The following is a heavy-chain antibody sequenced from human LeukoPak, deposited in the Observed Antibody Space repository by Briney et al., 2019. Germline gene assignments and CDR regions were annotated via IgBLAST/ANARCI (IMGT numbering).Heavy chain of an antibody. D-gene: IGHD3-10*01. Sequence: TGGSLRLSCVASGFTFSSYGMHWVRQAPAKALEWVAVISFDGSTKYYADSVKGRFTISRDNSKNTLYLQMNSLRAEDTAVYYCAKDYYGSGSYGYFDYWGQGTLVTVSS. CDR2: ISFDGSTK. CDR3: AKDYYGSGSYGYFDY. CDR1: GFTFSSYG. J-gene: IGHJ4*02. V-gene: IGHV3-30*18.